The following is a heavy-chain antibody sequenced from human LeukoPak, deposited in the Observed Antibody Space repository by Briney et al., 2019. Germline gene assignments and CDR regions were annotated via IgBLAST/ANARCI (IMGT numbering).Heavy chain of an antibody. CDR2: ISPSGGHI. D-gene: IGHD1-26*01. V-gene: IGHV3-21*04. Sequence: GGSLRLSCAGSGFTFSRLAMNWVRQASREGLEWVSSISPSGGHIYYADSVRGRFTVSRDNAKNSLYLQMNSLRAEDTAVYYCAKFVGAYYFDYWGQGTLVTVSS. CDR1: GFTFSRLA. J-gene: IGHJ4*02. CDR3: AKFVGAYYFDY.